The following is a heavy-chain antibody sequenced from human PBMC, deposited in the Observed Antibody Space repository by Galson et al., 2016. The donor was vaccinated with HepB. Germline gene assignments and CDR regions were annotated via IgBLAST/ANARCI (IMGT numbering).Heavy chain of an antibody. V-gene: IGHV3-66*01. J-gene: IGHJ6*02. Sequence: LRLSCAVSGFSVSSRCISWVRQAPGKGLEWVSVFTGGGSTFYADSVRGRFSISRDNSNNMVHLQMNSLTVEDTAVYFCARDGWQLGPWYYGMDVWGQGTTVTVSS. CDR3: ARDGWQLGPWYYGMDV. D-gene: IGHD4-23*01. CDR2: FTGGGST. CDR1: GFSVSSRC.